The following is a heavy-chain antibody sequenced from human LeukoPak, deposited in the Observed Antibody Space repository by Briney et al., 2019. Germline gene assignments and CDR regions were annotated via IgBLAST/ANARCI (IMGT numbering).Heavy chain of an antibody. CDR1: GFTFSSYG. V-gene: IGHV3-33*06. D-gene: IGHD5-24*01. Sequence: GRSLRLSCAASGFTFSSYGMHWVRQAPGKGLEWVAVIWYDGSNKYYADSVKGRFTISRDNSKNTLYLQMNSLGAEDTAVYYCAKGGMATITAADYWGQGTLVTVSS. CDR2: IWYDGSNK. J-gene: IGHJ4*02. CDR3: AKGGMATITAADY.